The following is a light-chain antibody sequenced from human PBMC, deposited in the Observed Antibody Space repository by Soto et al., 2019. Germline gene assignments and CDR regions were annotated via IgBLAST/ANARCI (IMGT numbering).Light chain of an antibody. CDR2: GGS. Sequence: EIVLTQSPGTLSLSPGERATLSCRASQSVSSNHLAWYQQKPGQAPRLLIYGGSSRATGIPVRFSGSGSETDFTLTITRLEPEDFAVYYCQQYGSSPLTFGGGTKVDIK. V-gene: IGKV3-20*01. CDR3: QQYGSSPLT. CDR1: QSVSSNH. J-gene: IGKJ4*01.